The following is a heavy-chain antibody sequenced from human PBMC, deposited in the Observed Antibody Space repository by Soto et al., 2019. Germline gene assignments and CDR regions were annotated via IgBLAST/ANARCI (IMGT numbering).Heavy chain of an antibody. CDR2: INTDGSST. V-gene: IGHV3-74*01. CDR1: GFTFSSYW. CDR3: QRVRGDGPNPPC. Sequence: GGSLRLSCAASGFTFSSYWMHWVRQAPGKGLVWVSRINTDGSSTNYADSVKGRFTISRDNAKNTLYLQMNSLRDEDKAVYYCQRVRGDGPNPPCWGKGPLGTVSS. D-gene: IGHD2-21*02. J-gene: IGHJ1*01.